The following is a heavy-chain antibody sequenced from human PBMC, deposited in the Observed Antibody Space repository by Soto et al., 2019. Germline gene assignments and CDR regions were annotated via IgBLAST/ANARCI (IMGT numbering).Heavy chain of an antibody. V-gene: IGHV4-4*02. CDR1: GGSISNTNW. D-gene: IGHD6-19*01. J-gene: IGHJ6*02. CDR2: IFHIGSP. CDR3: GRWLGTSYGMDV. Sequence: WVTRSRPCAVAGGSISNTNWLSWVRQSPGKGLEWIGEIFHIGSPDYNPSLKSRVTISVDKSKNHFSLKLTSVTAADTAVYFCGRWLGTSYGMDVWGQGAAVT.